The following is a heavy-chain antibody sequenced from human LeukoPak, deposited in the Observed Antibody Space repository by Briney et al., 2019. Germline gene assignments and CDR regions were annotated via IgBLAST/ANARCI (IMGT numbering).Heavy chain of an antibody. V-gene: IGHV4-4*07. J-gene: IGHJ5*02. CDR1: GGSISSYY. CDR2: IYTSGST. D-gene: IGHD3-10*01. CDR3: ARIYYSRFDP. Sequence: ASETLSLTCTVSGGSISSYYWSWIRQPAGKGLEWIGRIYTSGSTNYNPSLKSRVTRSVDTSKNQFSLKLNSVTAADTAVYYCARIYYSRFDPWGQGTLVTVSS.